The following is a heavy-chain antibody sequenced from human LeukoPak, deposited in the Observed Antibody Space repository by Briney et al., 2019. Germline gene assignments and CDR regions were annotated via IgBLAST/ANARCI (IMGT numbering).Heavy chain of an antibody. CDR1: GFTFSSYA. CDR3: ARRGASSGGLDY. Sequence: GGSLRLPCAASGFTFSSYAMHWVRQAPGKGLEWVAVISYDGSNKYYADSVKGRFTISRDNSKNSLYLQMNSLRAEDTAVYYCARRGASSGGLDYWGQGTLVTVSS. J-gene: IGHJ4*02. D-gene: IGHD6-19*01. V-gene: IGHV3-30*04. CDR2: ISYDGSNK.